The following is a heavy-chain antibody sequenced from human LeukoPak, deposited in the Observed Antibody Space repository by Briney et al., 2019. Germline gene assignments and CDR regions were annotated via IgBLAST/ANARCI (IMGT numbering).Heavy chain of an antibody. Sequence: GGSLRLSCAASGFTFSSYEMNWVRQAPGKGLEWGSYISSSGSTIYYADSVKGRFTISRDNAKNSLYLQMNSLRAEDTSVYYCARDTNGDGWFDPWGQGTLVTVSS. J-gene: IGHJ5*02. V-gene: IGHV3-48*03. CDR1: GFTFSSYE. CDR3: ARDTNGDGWFDP. D-gene: IGHD4-17*01. CDR2: ISSSGSTI.